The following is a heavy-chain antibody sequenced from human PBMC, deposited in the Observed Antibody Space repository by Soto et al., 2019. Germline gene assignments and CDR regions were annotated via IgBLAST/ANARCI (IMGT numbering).Heavy chain of an antibody. D-gene: IGHD6-13*01. CDR1: GYTFTSYY. V-gene: IGHV1-46*01. Sequence: ASVKVSCKASGYTFTSYYMHWVRQAPGQGLEWMGIINPSGGSTSYAQKFQGRVTMTRDTSTSTVYMELSSLRSEDTAVYYCARDGLGLSSRNPVYYFDYWGQRTLVTVSS. CDR3: ARDGLGLSSRNPVYYFDY. CDR2: INPSGGST. J-gene: IGHJ4*02.